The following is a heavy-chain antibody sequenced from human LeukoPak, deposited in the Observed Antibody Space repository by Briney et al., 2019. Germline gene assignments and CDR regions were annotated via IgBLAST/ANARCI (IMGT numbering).Heavy chain of an antibody. J-gene: IGHJ4*02. V-gene: IGHV1-18*01. CDR1: GYTFTSYG. D-gene: IGHD4-17*01. Sequence: ASVKVSCKASGYTFTSYGISWVRQAPGQGLEWMGWISAYNGNTNYAQKLQGRVTMTTDTSTSTAYMELRSLRSDDTAVYYCARDPLDYGDYEALFDYWGQGTLVTVSS. CDR3: ARDPLDYGDYEALFDY. CDR2: ISAYNGNT.